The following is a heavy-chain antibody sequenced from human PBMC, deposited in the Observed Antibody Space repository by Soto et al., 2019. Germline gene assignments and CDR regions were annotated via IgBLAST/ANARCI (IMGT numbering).Heavy chain of an antibody. CDR1: GYTFTGYY. CDR3: ARGAYSSSIFYYYYGMDV. Sequence: ASVKVSCKASGYTFTGYYMHWVRQAPGQGLEWMGWINPNSGGTNYAQKFQGWVTMTRDTSISTAYMELSRLRSDDTAVYYCARGAYSSSIFYYYYGMDVWGQGTTXTVSS. J-gene: IGHJ6*02. V-gene: IGHV1-2*04. D-gene: IGHD6-6*01. CDR2: INPNSGGT.